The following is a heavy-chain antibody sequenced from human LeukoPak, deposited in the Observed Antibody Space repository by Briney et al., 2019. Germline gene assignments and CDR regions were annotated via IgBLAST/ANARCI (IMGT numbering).Heavy chain of an antibody. CDR1: GYTFTGYY. CDR3: ARELYGGNSGVEYFQH. V-gene: IGHV1-2*02. D-gene: IGHD4-23*01. Sequence: ASVKVSCKASGYTFTGYYMHWVRQAPGQGLEWMGWINPNSGGTNYAQKFQGRVTMTRDTSISTAYMELSRLRSDDTAVYYCARELYGGNSGVEYFQHWGQGTLVTVSS. J-gene: IGHJ1*01. CDR2: INPNSGGT.